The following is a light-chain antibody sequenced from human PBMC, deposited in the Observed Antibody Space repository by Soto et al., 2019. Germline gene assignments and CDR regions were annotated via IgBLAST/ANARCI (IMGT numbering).Light chain of an antibody. Sequence: QSALSQPRSVSGAPGHSVTISCTGTSTDFGASNYVSWYQQHSEKAPKLIIYDVTERPSGVPDRFSGSKSGNTASLTISGLQAEDEADYYCCSYGNMNIYCILGGGTKLTVL. J-gene: IGLJ2*01. CDR1: STDFGASNY. V-gene: IGLV2-11*01. CDR3: CSYGNMNIYCI. CDR2: DVT.